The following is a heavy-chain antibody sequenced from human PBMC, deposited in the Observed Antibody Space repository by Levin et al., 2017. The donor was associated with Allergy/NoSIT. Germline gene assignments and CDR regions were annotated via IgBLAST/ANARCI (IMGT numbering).Heavy chain of an antibody. CDR2: IYYSGST. J-gene: IGHJ1*01. V-gene: IGHV4-31*03. CDR1: GGSISRGGYY. CDR3: VRGGTPSCFQH. D-gene: IGHD3-16*01. Sequence: PSETLSLTCTVSGGSISRGGYYWSWIRQHPGKGLEWIGYIYYSGSTFYNPSLQSRVTISVDTSKNHFSLKLTSVTAADTAVYYCVRGGTPSCFQHWGQGTLVTVFS.